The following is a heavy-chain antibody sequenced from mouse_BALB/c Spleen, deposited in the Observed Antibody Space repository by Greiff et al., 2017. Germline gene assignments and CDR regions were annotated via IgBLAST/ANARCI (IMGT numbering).Heavy chain of an antibody. CDR3: ARGSYNY. CDR1: GFAFSSYD. Sequence: EVMLVESGGGLVKPGGSLKLSCAASGFAFSSYDMSWVRQTPEKRLEWVAYISSGGSYTYYPDSVKGRFTISRDNAKNTLYLQMSSLKSEDTAMYYCARGSYNYWGQGTTLTVSS. J-gene: IGHJ2*01. CDR2: ISSGGSYT. D-gene: IGHD1-1*02. V-gene: IGHV5-9-1*01.